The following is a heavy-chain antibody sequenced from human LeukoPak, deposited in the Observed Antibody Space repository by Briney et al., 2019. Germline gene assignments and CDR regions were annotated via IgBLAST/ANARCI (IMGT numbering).Heavy chain of an antibody. CDR3: AKDREIAAAGTGVLDY. CDR2: IRYDGSNK. Sequence: PGGSLRLSCAASGFTFSSYGTHWVRQAPGKGLEWVAFIRYDGSNKYYADSVKGRFTISRDNSKNTLYLQMNSLRAEDTAVYYCAKDREIAAAGTGVLDYWGQGTLVTVSS. D-gene: IGHD6-13*01. V-gene: IGHV3-30*02. CDR1: GFTFSSYG. J-gene: IGHJ4*02.